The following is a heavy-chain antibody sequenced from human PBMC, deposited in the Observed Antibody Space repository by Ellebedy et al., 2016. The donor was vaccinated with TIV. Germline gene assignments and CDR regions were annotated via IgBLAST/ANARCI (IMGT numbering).Heavy chain of an antibody. V-gene: IGHV3-7*02. Sequence: GESLKISCAASGFTFSSYWMSWVRQAPGKGLEWVANIKQDGSEKYYVDSVKGRFTISRDNAKNSLYLQMNSLRAEDTAVYYCAKGARVVVPAAIERWGQGTLVTVSS. CDR2: IKQDGSEK. CDR3: AKGARVVVPAAIER. J-gene: IGHJ4*02. CDR1: GFTFSSYW. D-gene: IGHD2-2*02.